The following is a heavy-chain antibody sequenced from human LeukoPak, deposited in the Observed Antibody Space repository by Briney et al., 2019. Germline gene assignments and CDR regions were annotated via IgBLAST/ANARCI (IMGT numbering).Heavy chain of an antibody. CDR1: GFTFDDYA. Sequence: GRSLRLSCAASGFTFDDYAMHWVRQAPGKGLEWVSGISWNSGSIGYADSVKGRFTISRDNAKNSLYLQMNSLRAEDTALYYCAKDITVVVPAVTTDINYYYYYMDVWGKGTTVTVSS. CDR3: AKDITVVVPAVTTDINYYYYYMDV. D-gene: IGHD2-2*01. CDR2: ISWNSGSI. J-gene: IGHJ6*03. V-gene: IGHV3-9*01.